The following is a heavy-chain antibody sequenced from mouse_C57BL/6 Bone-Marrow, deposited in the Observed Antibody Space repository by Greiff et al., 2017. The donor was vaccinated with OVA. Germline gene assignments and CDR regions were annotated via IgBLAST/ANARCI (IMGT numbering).Heavy chain of an antibody. D-gene: IGHD2-2*01. CDR3: ARDGYPCFDY. Sequence: EVKLMESGGGLVKPGGSLKLSCAASGFTFSSYAMSWVRQTPEKRLEWVATLSAGGSYTYYPDNVKGRFTISRDNAKNNLYLQMSHLKSEDTARYYCARDGYPCFDYWGQGTTLTVSS. CDR1: GFTFSSYA. J-gene: IGHJ2*01. CDR2: LSAGGSYT. V-gene: IGHV5-4*01.